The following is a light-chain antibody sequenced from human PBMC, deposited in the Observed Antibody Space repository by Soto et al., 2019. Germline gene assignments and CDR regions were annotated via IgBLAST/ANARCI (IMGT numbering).Light chain of an antibody. CDR3: QQRSDRLPIT. J-gene: IGKJ5*01. V-gene: IGKV3-11*01. CDR1: QSVGSS. Sequence: EIVLTQSPGTLSLSPGERATLSCRASQSVGSSLSWYQQKPGQAPRLLIYDASKRPTGIPARFSGSGSGTDFTLTISSLEPEDSAVYYCQQRSDRLPITFGQGTRLEIK. CDR2: DAS.